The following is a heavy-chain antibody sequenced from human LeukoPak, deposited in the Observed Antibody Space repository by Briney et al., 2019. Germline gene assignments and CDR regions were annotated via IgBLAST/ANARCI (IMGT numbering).Heavy chain of an antibody. CDR1: GFTFSSYS. CDR2: ISSSSSYI. Sequence: GGSLRLSCAASGFTFSSYSMNWVRQAPGKGLEWVSSISSSSSYIYYADSVKGRFTISRDNAKNSLYLQMNSLRAEDTAVYYCARARFYFDYWGQGTLVTVSS. V-gene: IGHV3-21*01. J-gene: IGHJ4*02. CDR3: ARARFYFDY.